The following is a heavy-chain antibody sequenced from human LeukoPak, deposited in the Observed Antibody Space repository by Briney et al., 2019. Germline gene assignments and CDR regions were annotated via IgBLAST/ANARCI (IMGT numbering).Heavy chain of an antibody. Sequence: GGSLRLACSASGFTFSSYAMHWARQAPGKGLEYVSAISSSGIGTYYADSVKGRFTISRDNSKNTVYLQMSSLSPEDTAVCYCVKGTRPPGGVIDFWGQGTLVTVSS. D-gene: IGHD2-21*01. V-gene: IGHV3-64D*06. CDR3: VKGTRPPGGVIDF. CDR1: GFTFSSYA. J-gene: IGHJ4*02. CDR2: ISSSGIGT.